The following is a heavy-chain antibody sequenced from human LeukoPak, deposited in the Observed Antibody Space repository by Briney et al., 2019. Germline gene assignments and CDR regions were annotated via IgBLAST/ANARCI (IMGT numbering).Heavy chain of an antibody. CDR1: GFTFNNYP. D-gene: IGHD3-10*01. J-gene: IGHJ4*02. CDR2: TGYDGRFK. Sequence: PGTSLRLSCAPSGFTFNNYPMHWVRQAPGKGLEWVAVTGYDGRFKFHSDSVKGRFTISRDDSKNTLYLQMNSLRPEDTALYYCARDPKTGSPDYFDYWGQGTLVTVST. V-gene: IGHV3-30*04. CDR3: ARDPKTGSPDYFDY.